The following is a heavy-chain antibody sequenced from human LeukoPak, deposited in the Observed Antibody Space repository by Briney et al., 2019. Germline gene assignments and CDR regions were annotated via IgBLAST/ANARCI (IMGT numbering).Heavy chain of an antibody. Sequence: GSLRLSCSASGFTFSSYAMHWVRQAPGKGLEYVSAISSNGGSTYYADSVKGRFTISRDNAKNSLYLQMNSLRAEDTAVYYCARDPGGGGDDFWSGYVTDYWGQGTLVTVSS. CDR3: ARDPGGGGDDFWSGYVTDY. CDR2: ISSNGGST. CDR1: GFTFSSYA. D-gene: IGHD3-3*01. J-gene: IGHJ4*02. V-gene: IGHV3-64*04.